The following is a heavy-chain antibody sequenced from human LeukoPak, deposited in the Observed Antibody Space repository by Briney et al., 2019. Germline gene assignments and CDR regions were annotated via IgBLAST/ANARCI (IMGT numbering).Heavy chain of an antibody. CDR2: ISGSGGST. CDR3: AKDSVVGATYDY. V-gene: IGHV3-23*01. CDR1: GFTFSNYA. J-gene: IGHJ4*02. Sequence: GGSLRLSCAASGFTFSNYAMNWVRQAPGKGLEWVSAISGSGGSTYYADSVKGRFTISRDNSKNTLYLQMNSLRAEDTAVYYCAKDSVVGATYDYWGQGTLVTVSS. D-gene: IGHD1-26*01.